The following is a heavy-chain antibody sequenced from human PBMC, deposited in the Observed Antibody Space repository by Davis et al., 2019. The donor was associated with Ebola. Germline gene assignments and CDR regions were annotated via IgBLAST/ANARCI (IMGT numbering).Heavy chain of an antibody. J-gene: IGHJ6*02. Sequence: PGGSLRLSCAASGFTFSSYGMHWVRQAPGKGLEWVAVISYDGSNKYYADSVKGRFTISRDNSKNTLYLQMNSLRAEETAVYYCAKGEVAADYYYYGMDVWGQGTTVTVSS. D-gene: IGHD2-15*01. CDR2: ISYDGSNK. CDR1: GFTFSSYG. CDR3: AKGEVAADYYYYGMDV. V-gene: IGHV3-30*18.